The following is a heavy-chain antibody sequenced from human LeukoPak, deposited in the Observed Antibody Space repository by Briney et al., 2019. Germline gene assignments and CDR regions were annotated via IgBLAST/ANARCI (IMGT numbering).Heavy chain of an antibody. D-gene: IGHD5-24*01. Sequence: GRSLRLSCAASAFTFSSYGIHWVRQAPGKGLEWMAFISYDGSDKSYADSVMGRFTISRDNSKNMLYLQMSRQRAEDTAVFYCARDVTISGNNWFDPWGQGTLVTVSS. CDR2: ISYDGSDK. CDR1: AFTFSSYG. CDR3: ARDVTISGNNWFDP. J-gene: IGHJ5*02. V-gene: IGHV3-33*01.